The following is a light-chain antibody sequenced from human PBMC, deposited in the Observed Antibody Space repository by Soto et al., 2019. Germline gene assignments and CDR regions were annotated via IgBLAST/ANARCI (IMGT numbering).Light chain of an antibody. J-gene: IGKJ4*01. CDR3: MQGTHWPPT. V-gene: IGKV2-30*01. Sequence: DVDMTQSPLSLPVTLGQPASISCRSSQALVYTDGDTYLNWFHQRPGQAPRRLIYKVSNRDSGVPDRFSGGGSGTDFTLKIDRVEAEDVGVYYGMQGTHWPPTIGGGTTVEIK. CDR1: QALVYTDGDTY. CDR2: KVS.